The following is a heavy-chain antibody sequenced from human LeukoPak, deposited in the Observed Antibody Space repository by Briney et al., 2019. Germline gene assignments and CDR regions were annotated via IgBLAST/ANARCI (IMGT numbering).Heavy chain of an antibody. CDR3: AKDRPNYYGTNGVYDGRDGDY. CDR2: ISSRSGVT. Sequence: PGGSLRLSCAASEFTFDNVSIGWVRQPPRGRVGGGSCISSRSGVTYSAGSVKGRFTISRDNSKNTVFLQMNSLRVEDTAVYYCAKDRPNYYGTNGVYDGRDGDYWGQETLVTVSS. CDR1: EFTFDNVS. V-gene: IGHV3-23*01. D-gene: IGHD2-8*01. J-gene: IGHJ4*02.